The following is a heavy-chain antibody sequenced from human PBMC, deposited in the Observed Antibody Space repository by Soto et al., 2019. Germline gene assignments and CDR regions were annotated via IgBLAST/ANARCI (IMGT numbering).Heavy chain of an antibody. CDR1: GFTFSSYG. Sequence: GGSLRLSCAASGFTFSSYGMHWVRQAPGKGLEWVAVIWYDGSNKYYADSVKGRFTISRDNSKNTLYLQMNSLRAEDTAVYYCATPTPKGGSYLGAYFDYWGQGTLVTVSS. D-gene: IGHD1-26*01. CDR3: ATPTPKGGSYLGAYFDY. J-gene: IGHJ4*02. V-gene: IGHV3-33*01. CDR2: IWYDGSNK.